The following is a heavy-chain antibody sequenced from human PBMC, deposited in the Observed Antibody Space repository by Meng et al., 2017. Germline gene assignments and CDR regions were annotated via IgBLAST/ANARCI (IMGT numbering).Heavy chain of an antibody. CDR1: GGSISSYY. D-gene: IGHD3-22*01. CDR3: ARGGVYYYDSSGYVH. J-gene: IGHJ4*02. V-gene: IGHV4-4*07. CDR2: IYTSGST. Sequence: QGQLKESGPVLVKPSGTLSPTCTVSGGSISSYYWSWIRQPAGKGLEWIGRIYTSGSTNYNPSLKSRVTMSVDTSKNQFSLKLSSVTAADTAVYYCARGGVYYYDSSGYVHWGQGTLVTVSS.